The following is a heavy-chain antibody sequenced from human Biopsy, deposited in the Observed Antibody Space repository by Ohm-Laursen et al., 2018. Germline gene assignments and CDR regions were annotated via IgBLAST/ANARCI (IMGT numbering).Heavy chain of an antibody. J-gene: IGHJ4*02. D-gene: IGHD4-23*01. CDR1: GGSFTGHY. CDR3: ARGSNDFGGLYFPR. Sequence: GALSLTCIVSGGSFTGHYWSWIRQPPGKGLEWIGHISYTGYTSYNASLKSRVTISVDTSRNHFSLRLSSLTAADTAVYYCARGSNDFGGLYFPRWGQGTLLTVSS. CDR2: ISYTGYT. V-gene: IGHV4-59*11.